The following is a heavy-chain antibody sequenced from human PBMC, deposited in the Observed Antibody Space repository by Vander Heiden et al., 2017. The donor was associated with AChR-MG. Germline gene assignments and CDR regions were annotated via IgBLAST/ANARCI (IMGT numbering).Heavy chain of an antibody. V-gene: IGHV3-7*03. CDR3: ARPSIAGGGTLVLVRGGYFDY. D-gene: IGHD6-13*01. J-gene: IGHJ4*02. CDR2: IKQDGSEK. CDR1: GFTFSSDW. Sequence: EVQLVESGGGWVQPAGSLRLSCAASGFTFSSDWISWVRQAPGKGVEWVANIKQDGSEKYYVDSVQGRFTIARDNAKHSLYLQMNSLRAEDTAVHYCARPSIAGGGTLVLVRGGYFDYWGQGTLVTVSS.